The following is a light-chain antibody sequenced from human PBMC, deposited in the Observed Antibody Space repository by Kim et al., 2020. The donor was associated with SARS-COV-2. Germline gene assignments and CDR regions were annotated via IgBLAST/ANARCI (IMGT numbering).Light chain of an antibody. V-gene: IGKV1-6*01. CDR3: LQYSNYPRT. J-gene: IGKJ1*01. CDR2: GAS. Sequence: ASVGDRVTITCRESQDIGDDLDWYRQKPGKAPELLIHGASDLQSEVPSRFSGNGSNTDFTLTIRSLQPEGFATYYCLQYSNYPRTFGRGTKVDIK. CDR1: QDIGDD.